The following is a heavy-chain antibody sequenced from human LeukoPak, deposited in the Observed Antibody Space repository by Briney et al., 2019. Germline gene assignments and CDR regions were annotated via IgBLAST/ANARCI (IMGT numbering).Heavy chain of an antibody. CDR2: ISYDGSNK. Sequence: PGGSLRLSCAASGFTFSSYAMHWVRQAPGEGLEWVAVISYDGSNKYYADSVKGRFTISRDNSKNTLYLQMNSLRAEDTAVYYCARDRTSVAAFDIWGQGTMVTVSS. CDR1: GFTFSSYA. V-gene: IGHV3-30-3*01. J-gene: IGHJ3*02. D-gene: IGHD4-23*01. CDR3: ARDRTSVAAFDI.